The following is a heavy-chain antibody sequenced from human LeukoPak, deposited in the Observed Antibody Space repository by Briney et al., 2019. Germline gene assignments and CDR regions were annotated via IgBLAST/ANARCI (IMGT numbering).Heavy chain of an antibody. CDR2: TYYRSKWYN. V-gene: IGHV6-1*01. CDR3: VRATPNSFDP. J-gene: IGHJ5*02. CDR1: GDSVSSNIAT. Sequence: SQTLSLTCAISGDSVSSNIATWNWIRQSPSRGLEWLGRTYYRSKWYNDYAVSVRSRITINPDTSKNQFSLQLNSITPEDTAVYYCVRATPNSFDPWGQGTLVTVSS.